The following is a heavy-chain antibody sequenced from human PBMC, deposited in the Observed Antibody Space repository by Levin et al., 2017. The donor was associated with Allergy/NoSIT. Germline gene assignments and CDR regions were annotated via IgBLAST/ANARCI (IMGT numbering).Heavy chain of an antibody. J-gene: IGHJ4*02. CDR1: GFTFSSYA. Sequence: GGSLRLSCAASGFTFSSYAMSWVRQAPGKGLEWVSGISGSGGSTKYADSVKGRFTTSRDNSKNTLYLQMNSLRAEDTAVYYCAKTYYYDSSGYSPVDYWGQGTLVTVSS. CDR3: AKTYYYDSSGYSPVDY. D-gene: IGHD3-22*01. CDR2: ISGSGGST. V-gene: IGHV3-23*01.